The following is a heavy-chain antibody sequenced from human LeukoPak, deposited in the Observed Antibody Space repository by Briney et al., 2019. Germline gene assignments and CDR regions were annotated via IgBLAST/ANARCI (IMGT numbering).Heavy chain of an antibody. CDR2: IETDGSST. D-gene: IGHD6-19*01. CDR1: GFTFSNYW. V-gene: IGHV3-74*01. J-gene: IGHJ4*02. CDR3: ARDPSYRSGWYDY. Sequence: GGSLRLSCAASGFTFSNYWMHWVRQAPGKGLVWVSRIETDGSSTNYADSVKGRFTISRDNAKNALYLQMNSLRAEATAVYYCARDPSYRSGWYDYWGQGTLVTVSS.